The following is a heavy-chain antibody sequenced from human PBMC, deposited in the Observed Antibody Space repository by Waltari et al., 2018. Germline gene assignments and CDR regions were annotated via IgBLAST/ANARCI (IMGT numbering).Heavy chain of an antibody. D-gene: IGHD3-10*01. CDR1: GFTFSSYA. Sequence: QVQLVESGGGVVQPGRSLRLSCAASGFTFSSYAMHWVRQAPGKGLEWVAVISYDGSNKYYADSVKGRFTISRDNSKNTLYLQMNSLRAEDTAVYYCARAQETVRVRTTPVDYWGQGTLVTVSS. CDR3: ARAQETVRVRTTPVDY. V-gene: IGHV3-30-3*01. CDR2: ISYDGSNK. J-gene: IGHJ4*02.